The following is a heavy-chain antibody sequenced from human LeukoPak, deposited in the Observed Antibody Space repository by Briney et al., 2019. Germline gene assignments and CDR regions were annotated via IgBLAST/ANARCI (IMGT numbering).Heavy chain of an antibody. Sequence: ASVKVSCKVSGYTLTELSMHWVRHAPGKGLEWKGGFDPEDGETIYAQKFQGRVTMTEDTSTDTAYMELSSLRSEDTAVYYCATDPRLIEQWLAFDYWGQGTLVTVSS. CDR3: ATDPRLIEQWLAFDY. J-gene: IGHJ4*02. CDR2: FDPEDGET. V-gene: IGHV1-24*01. D-gene: IGHD6-19*01. CDR1: GYTLTELS.